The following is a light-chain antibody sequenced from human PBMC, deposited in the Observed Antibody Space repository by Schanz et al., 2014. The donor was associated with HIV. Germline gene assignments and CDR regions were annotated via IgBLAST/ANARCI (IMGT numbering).Light chain of an antibody. Sequence: QSALTQPASVSGSPGQSITISCTGTSSDIGGYNYVSWYQQHPGKAPKLMIYGVTDRPSGASNRFSGSKSGNTASLTISGLQAEDEADYYCSSYTSSNTLVFGTGTKLTVL. J-gene: IGLJ1*01. CDR3: SSYTSSNTLV. CDR2: GVT. CDR1: SSDIGGYNY. V-gene: IGLV2-14*03.